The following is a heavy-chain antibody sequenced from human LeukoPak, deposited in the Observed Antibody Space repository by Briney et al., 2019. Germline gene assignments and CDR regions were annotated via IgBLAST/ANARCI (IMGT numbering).Heavy chain of an antibody. CDR2: INHSGST. V-gene: IGHV4-34*01. D-gene: IGHD3-22*01. CDR1: GGSFSGYY. J-gene: IGHJ5*02. CDR3: ARARSYYDSSGYYYWFDL. Sequence: SETLSLTCAVYGGSFSGYYWSWIRQPPGKGLEWIGEINHSGSTNYNPSLKSRVTISVDTSKNQFSLKLSSVTDADTAVYYCARARSYYDSSGYYYWFDLWGQGTLVTVSS.